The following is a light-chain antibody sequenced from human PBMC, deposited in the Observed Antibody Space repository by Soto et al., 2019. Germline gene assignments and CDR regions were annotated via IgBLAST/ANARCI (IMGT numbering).Light chain of an antibody. CDR1: SNDIGAYKY. Sequence: QSALTQPASVSGSPGQSITLSCTGSSNDIGAYKYVSWYQHHPGKAPKLIIFEVSNRPSGVSNRFSGSKSGNTASLTISGLQAEDDADYYCSSYTSGSTLYVFGPGTKLTVL. J-gene: IGLJ1*01. CDR3: SSYTSGSTLYV. V-gene: IGLV2-14*01. CDR2: EVS.